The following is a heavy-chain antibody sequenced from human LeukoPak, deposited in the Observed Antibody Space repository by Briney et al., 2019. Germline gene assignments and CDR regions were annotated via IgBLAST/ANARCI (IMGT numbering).Heavy chain of an antibody. V-gene: IGHV4-59*01. CDR2: IYYSGST. CDR1: GGSISSYY. Sequence: SETLSLTCTVSGGSISSYYCSWIRQPPGKGLEWIGYIYYSGSTNYNPSLKSRVTISVDTSKNQFSLKLSSVTAADTAVYYCAGTTFYDYVWGSYRYSLDYWGQGTLVTVSS. J-gene: IGHJ4*02. D-gene: IGHD3-16*02. CDR3: AGTTFYDYVWGSYRYSLDY.